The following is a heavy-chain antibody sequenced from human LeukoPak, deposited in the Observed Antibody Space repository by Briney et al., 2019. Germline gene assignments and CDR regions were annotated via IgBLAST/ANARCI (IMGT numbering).Heavy chain of an antibody. D-gene: IGHD3-9*01. V-gene: IGHV3-21*01. CDR2: ISSSSSYI. Sequence: GGSLRLSCAASGFTFSRDSMNWVRQAPGKGLEWVSSISSSSSYIYYADSVKGRFTISRDNAKNSLYLQMNSLRAEDTAVYYCARDRGYDILTGGFDYWGQGTLVTVSS. J-gene: IGHJ4*02. CDR3: ARDRGYDILTGGFDY. CDR1: GFTFSRDS.